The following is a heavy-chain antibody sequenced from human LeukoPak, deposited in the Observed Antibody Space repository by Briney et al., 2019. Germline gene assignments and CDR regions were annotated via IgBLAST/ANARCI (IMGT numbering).Heavy chain of an antibody. CDR3: ASYYCSSGSCYFDH. V-gene: IGHV3-53*01. CDR1: AFIAGYNY. CDR2: IYRGDT. D-gene: IGHD2-15*01. J-gene: IGHJ4*02. Sequence: GGSLRLSCEVSAFIAGYNYMSSVRQVPGKGLEWVSDIYRGDTYYADSVKGRFTISRDDSKKTVSLQMNNLRVEDTAEYFCASYYCSSGSCYFDHGGQGTLVTVSS.